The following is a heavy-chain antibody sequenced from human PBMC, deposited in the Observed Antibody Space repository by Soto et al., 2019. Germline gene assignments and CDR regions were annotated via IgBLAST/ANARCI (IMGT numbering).Heavy chain of an antibody. Sequence: EVQLLESGGGLIQPGGSLRLSCAASGFNFSNYAMTWVRQAPGRGLEWVSAVSATGGSTYYADSVKGRFTISRDNSKNTLYLQVNSLRXEXXXXXXXXKALRGGRGYMYYYYGLDVWGQGTTVTVSS. CDR2: VSATGGST. CDR1: GFNFSNYA. V-gene: IGHV3-23*01. CDR3: XKALRGGRGYMYYYYGLDV. D-gene: IGHD5-12*01. J-gene: IGHJ6*02.